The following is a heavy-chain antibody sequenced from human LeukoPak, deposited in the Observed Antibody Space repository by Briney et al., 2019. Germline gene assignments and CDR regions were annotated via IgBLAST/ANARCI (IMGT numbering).Heavy chain of an antibody. D-gene: IGHD3-9*01. CDR3: ARDRYYDILTGYYLLMDY. J-gene: IGHJ4*02. CDR2: ISAYNGNT. CDR1: GYTFTSYG. V-gene: IGHV1-18*01. Sequence: ASVKVSCKASGYTFTSYGISWVRQAPGQGLEWMGWISAYNGNTNYAQKLQGRVTTTTDTSTSTAYMELRSLRSDDTAVYYCARDRYYDILTGYYLLMDYWGQGTLVTVSS.